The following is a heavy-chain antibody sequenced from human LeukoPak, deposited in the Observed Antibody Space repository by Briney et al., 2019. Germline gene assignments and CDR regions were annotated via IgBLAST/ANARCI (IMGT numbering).Heavy chain of an antibody. CDR2: ISGSGGST. CDR3: AKDSYYYGSGSPDY. CDR1: GFTFSSYA. V-gene: IGHV3-23*01. Sequence: PGGSLRLSCAASGFTFSSYAMSWVRQAPGKGLEWVSAISGSGGSTYYADSVKGRFTISGDNSKNTLYLQMNSLRAEDTAVYYCAKDSYYYGSGSPDYWGQGTLVTVSS. J-gene: IGHJ4*02. D-gene: IGHD3-10*01.